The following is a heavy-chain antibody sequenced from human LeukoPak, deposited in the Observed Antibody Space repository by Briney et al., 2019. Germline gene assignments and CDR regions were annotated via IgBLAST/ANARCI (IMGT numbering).Heavy chain of an antibody. CDR1: GYTFTGYY. J-gene: IGHJ5*02. CDR3: AREKRVAGSRGGFDP. CDR2: INPNSGGT. Sequence: ASVKLSCTASGYTFTGYYMNWVRQAPGQGLEWMGWINPNSGGTNHAQKFQGRVTMTRDTSISTAYMELSRLRSDDTAVYYCAREKRVAGSRGGFDPWGQGTLVTVSS. D-gene: IGHD6-19*01. V-gene: IGHV1-2*02.